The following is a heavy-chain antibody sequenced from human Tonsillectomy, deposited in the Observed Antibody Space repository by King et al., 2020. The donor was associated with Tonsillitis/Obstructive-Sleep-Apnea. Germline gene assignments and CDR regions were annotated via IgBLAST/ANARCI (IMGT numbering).Heavy chain of an antibody. CDR2: ISGSGGST. Sequence: VQLVESGGGLVQPGGSLRLSCAASGFTFSSYAMSWVRQSPGKGLEWVSVISGSGGSTYYADSVKGRFTISSDNSKNTPYLQMNSLRAEDTAVYYCALQGGNYSSNWFDPWGQGTLVTVSS. V-gene: IGHV3-23*04. D-gene: IGHD1-26*01. CDR1: GFTFSSYA. J-gene: IGHJ5*02. CDR3: ALQGGNYSSNWFDP.